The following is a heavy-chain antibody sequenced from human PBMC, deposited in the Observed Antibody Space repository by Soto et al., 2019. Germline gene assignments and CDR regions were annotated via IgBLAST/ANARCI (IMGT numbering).Heavy chain of an antibody. Sequence: QVQLVESGGGLVKPGGSLRLSCAVSGFTFSDYYMTWIRQAPGKGLEWVSYISSSTSHTTYADSVKGRFTIYRDNAKNSLFLQMNSLRAEDTAVYYCARGRGAAADYFDFWGQGTLVTVSS. CDR3: ARGRGAAADYFDF. CDR1: GFTFSDYY. CDR2: ISSSTSHT. V-gene: IGHV3-11*05. J-gene: IGHJ4*02. D-gene: IGHD6-13*01.